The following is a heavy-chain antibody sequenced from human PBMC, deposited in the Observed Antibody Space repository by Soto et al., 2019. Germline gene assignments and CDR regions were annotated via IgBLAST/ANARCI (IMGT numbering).Heavy chain of an antibody. D-gene: IGHD6-19*01. CDR2: IKSKTDGGTT. CDR1: GFTFSNAW. V-gene: IGHV3-15*01. J-gene: IGHJ4*02. Sequence: GSLRLSCAASGFTFSNAWMSWVRQAPGKGLEWVGRIKSKTDGGTTDYAAPVKGRFTISRDDSKNTLYLQMNSLKTEDTAVYYCTTQYSSGWLLFDYWGQGTLVTVSS. CDR3: TTQYSSGWLLFDY.